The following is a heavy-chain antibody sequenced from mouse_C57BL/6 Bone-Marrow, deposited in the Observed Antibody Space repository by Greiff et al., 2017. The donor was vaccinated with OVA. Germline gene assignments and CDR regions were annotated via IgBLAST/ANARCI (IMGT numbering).Heavy chain of an antibody. J-gene: IGHJ4*01. V-gene: IGHV1-59*01. CDR1: GYTFTSYW. D-gene: IGHD3-3*01. CDR2: IDPSDSYT. CDR3: ARRGQDYAMDY. Sequence: QVQLQQPGAELVRPGTSVKLSCKASGYTFTSYWLHWVKPRPGQGLEWIGVIDPSDSYTNYNQKFKGKATLTVDTSSSTAYMQLSSLTSEDSAVDYCARRGQDYAMDYWGQGTSVTVSS.